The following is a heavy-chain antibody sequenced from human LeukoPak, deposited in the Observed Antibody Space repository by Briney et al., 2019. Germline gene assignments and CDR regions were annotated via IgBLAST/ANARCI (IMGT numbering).Heavy chain of an antibody. D-gene: IGHD1-26*01. V-gene: IGHV5-51*01. Sequence: GESLKISCKGSGYSFTSYWIGLGRQMPGKGLGLMGIIYSGDSDTRYSPSFQGQVTISADKSISTAYLQWSSLRASDTAMYYGARGGELHLDYWGQGTLVTVSS. CDR2: IYSGDSDT. J-gene: IGHJ4*02. CDR3: ARGGELHLDY. CDR1: GYSFTSYW.